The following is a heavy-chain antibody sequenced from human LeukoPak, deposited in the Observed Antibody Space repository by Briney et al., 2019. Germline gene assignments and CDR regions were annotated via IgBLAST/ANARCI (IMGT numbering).Heavy chain of an antibody. J-gene: IGHJ6*02. CDR2: IIPIFGTA. CDR3: ARWVVVVPAASEYYYYYYGMDV. CDR1: GGTFSSYA. D-gene: IGHD2-2*01. V-gene: IGHV1-69*13. Sequence: ASVKVSCKASGGTFSSYAISWVQQAPGQGLEWMGGIIPIFGTANYAQKFQGRVTITADESTSTAYMELSSLRSEDTAVYYCARWVVVVPAASEYYYYYYGMDVWGQGTTVTVSS.